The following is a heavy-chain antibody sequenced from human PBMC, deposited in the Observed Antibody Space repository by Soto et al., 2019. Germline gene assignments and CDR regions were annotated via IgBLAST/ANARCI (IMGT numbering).Heavy chain of an antibody. CDR1: GFTFSSYW. D-gene: IGHD2-15*01. CDR2: INSDGSST. CDR3: ATPPNCSGGSCYGVP. V-gene: IGHV3-74*01. Sequence: HPGGSLRLSCAASGFTFSSYWMHWVRQAPGKGLVWVSRINSDGSSTSYADSVKGRFTISRDNAKNTLYLQMNSLRAEDTAVYYCATPPNCSGGSCYGVPWGQGTLVTVSS. J-gene: IGHJ5*02.